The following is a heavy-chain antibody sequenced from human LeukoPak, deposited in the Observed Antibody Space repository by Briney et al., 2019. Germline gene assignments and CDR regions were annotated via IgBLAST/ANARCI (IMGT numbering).Heavy chain of an antibody. V-gene: IGHV4-59*01. Sequence: PETLSLTCTVSGGSISSNYWSWIRQPPGKGLEWIGYIYYSGSTNSNPSLKSRVTISVDTSKNQFSLNLSSVTAADTAVYYCARDRGYGDYLNYFDYWGQGTLVTVSS. J-gene: IGHJ4*02. CDR3: ARDRGYGDYLNYFDY. CDR2: IYYSGST. D-gene: IGHD4-17*01. CDR1: GGSISSNY.